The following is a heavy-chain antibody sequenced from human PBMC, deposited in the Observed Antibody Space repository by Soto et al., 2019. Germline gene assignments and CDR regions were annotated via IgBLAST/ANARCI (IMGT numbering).Heavy chain of an antibody. CDR1: GGSVYSNGHY. Sequence: SLTCIVSGGSVYSNGHYWGWIRQPPGKGLEWIGSIDNNGVTNYNSSLKSRVTISRDTSKNQFPLRLTSVTAADTAVYYCGKILVGATGHTDADSWGPGTLVTVSS. CDR2: IDNNGVT. D-gene: IGHD2-15*01. CDR3: GKILVGATGHTDADS. V-gene: IGHV4-39*01. J-gene: IGHJ4*02.